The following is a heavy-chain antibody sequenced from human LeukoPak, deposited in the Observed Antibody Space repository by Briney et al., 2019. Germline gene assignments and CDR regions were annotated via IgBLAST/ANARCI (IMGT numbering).Heavy chain of an antibody. CDR2: IYYSGNT. Sequence: SETLSLTCAVSGGSISSGGYSWSWIRQPPGKGLEWIGYIYYSGNTNYNPSLKSRVTISVDTSKNQFSLKLSSVTAADTAVYYCARDDHYGSSGYYYGYEGAFDIWGQGTMVTVSS. D-gene: IGHD3-22*01. CDR1: GGSISSGGYS. J-gene: IGHJ3*02. CDR3: ARDDHYGSSGYYYGYEGAFDI. V-gene: IGHV4-61*08.